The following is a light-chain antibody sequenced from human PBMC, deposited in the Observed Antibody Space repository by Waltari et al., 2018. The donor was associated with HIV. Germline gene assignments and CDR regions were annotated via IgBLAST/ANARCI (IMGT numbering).Light chain of an antibody. CDR1: QSILAN. V-gene: IGKV3-15*01. CDR3: QQYNYWPPYT. Sequence: EAVMTQSPATLSVSLGERATLTCRASQSILANLAWYQQKPGQAPRLLVYGASARAAGVPARFTGSGSGTEFTLTISSLQSEDFAVYYCQQYNYWPPYTFSQGTRLDIK. CDR2: GAS. J-gene: IGKJ2*01.